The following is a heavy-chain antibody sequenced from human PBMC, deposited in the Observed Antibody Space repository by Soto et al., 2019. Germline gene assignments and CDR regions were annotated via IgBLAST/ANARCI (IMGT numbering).Heavy chain of an antibody. Sequence: ASVKVSCKASGYTFTSYGISWVRQAPGQGLEWMGWISAYNGNTNYAQKLQGRVTMTTDTSTSTAYMELRSLRSDDTAVYYCARSYGDYYYYYYYMDVWGKGTTVTVSS. D-gene: IGHD4-17*01. CDR2: ISAYNGNT. J-gene: IGHJ6*03. CDR3: ARSYGDYYYYYYYMDV. CDR1: GYTFTSYG. V-gene: IGHV1-18*01.